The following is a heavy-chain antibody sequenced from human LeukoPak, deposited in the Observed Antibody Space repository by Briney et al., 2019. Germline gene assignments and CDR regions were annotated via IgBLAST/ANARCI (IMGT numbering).Heavy chain of an antibody. CDR2: ISASGGST. J-gene: IGHJ3*02. CDR1: GFTFSSYA. CDR3: AKSEQRYCGCGSCPLSAFDI. V-gene: IGHV3-23*01. D-gene: IGHD2-15*01. Sequence: GGSLRLSCAASGFTFSSYAMSWVRQAPGKGLEWVSAISASGGSTYYADSVKGRFTISRDSPKNTLYLQMNSLRAEDTAVYYCAKSEQRYCGCGSCPLSAFDIWGQGTMVTVSS.